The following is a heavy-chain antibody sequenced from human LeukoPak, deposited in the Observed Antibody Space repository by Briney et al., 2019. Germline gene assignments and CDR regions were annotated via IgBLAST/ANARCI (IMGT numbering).Heavy chain of an antibody. CDR2: IKQDGSEK. D-gene: IGHD2/OR15-2a*01. Sequence: PGGSLRLSCAASGFTFSNAWMSWVRRAPGKGLEWVANIKQDGSEKYYVDSVKGRFTISRDNAKNSLYLQMNSLRAEDTAVYYCAREGGLENKYYYYYYMDVWGKGTTVTVSS. CDR3: AREGGLENKYYYYYYMDV. V-gene: IGHV3-7*01. J-gene: IGHJ6*03. CDR1: GFTFSNAW.